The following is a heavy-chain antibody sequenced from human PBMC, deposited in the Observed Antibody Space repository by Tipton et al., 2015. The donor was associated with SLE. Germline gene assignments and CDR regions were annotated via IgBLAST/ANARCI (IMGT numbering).Heavy chain of an antibody. Sequence: SLRLSCADSGFMCRTHWMSWVRQAPGKWLEWLANIKQDGSEKNYVDSVKGRLTISRDNAKRSLYLQMNSLRVEDTAVYYCTAGAGWLIDYLGQGTLVTVSS. D-gene: IGHD5-24*01. CDR1: GFMCRTHW. CDR2: IKQDGSEK. CDR3: TAGAGWLIDY. J-gene: IGHJ4*02. V-gene: IGHV3-7*03.